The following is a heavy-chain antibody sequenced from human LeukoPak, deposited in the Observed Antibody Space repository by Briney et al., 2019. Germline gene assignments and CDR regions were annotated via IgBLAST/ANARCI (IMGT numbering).Heavy chain of an antibody. CDR3: ARDQGLTAPPPYGLDV. V-gene: IGHV1-69*04. CDR2: IIPVLNIT. Sequence: SVTVSFMTSGGTFINSAINGVRQAPGKGGEGMGRIIPVLNITTYTQKFQASVTITANTSTSTVYMQLSSLRSQETAVYYCARDQGLTAPPPYGLDVWGQGATVIVSS. J-gene: IGHJ6*02. D-gene: IGHD5-18*01. CDR1: GGTFINSA.